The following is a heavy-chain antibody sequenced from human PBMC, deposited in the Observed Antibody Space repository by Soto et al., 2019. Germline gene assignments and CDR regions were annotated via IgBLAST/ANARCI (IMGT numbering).Heavy chain of an antibody. J-gene: IGHJ4*02. Sequence: QVQLQQWGAGLLKPSETLSLTCAVYGGSFSGYYWSWIRQPPGKGLEWIGEINHSGSTNYNPSLKGRVTISVDTSKNQFSLKLSSVTAADTAVYSCARGRWLRSSFDYWGQGTLVTVSS. CDR1: GGSFSGYY. CDR2: INHSGST. V-gene: IGHV4-34*01. D-gene: IGHD5-12*01. CDR3: ARGRWLRSSFDY.